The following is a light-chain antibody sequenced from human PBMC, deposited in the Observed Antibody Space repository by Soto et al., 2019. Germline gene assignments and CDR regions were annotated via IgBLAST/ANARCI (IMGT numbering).Light chain of an antibody. CDR1: RSVLYSSNNKNY. J-gene: IGKJ1*01. Sequence: DVVMTQSPDSLAVSLGERATINCKSSRSVLYSSNNKNYLAWYQHKPGQPPKLLIYWASTRESGVPDRFTGGGSGTDFTLTISSLQAEDVAVYYCQQYLHSPRTFGQGTKVEI. CDR3: QQYLHSPRT. V-gene: IGKV4-1*01. CDR2: WAS.